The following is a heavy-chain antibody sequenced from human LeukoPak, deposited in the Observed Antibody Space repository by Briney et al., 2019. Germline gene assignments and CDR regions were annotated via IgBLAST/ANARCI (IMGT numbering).Heavy chain of an antibody. CDR3: ARQGHYDFWSGYPYYYYYYMDV. J-gene: IGHJ6*03. Sequence: SETLSLTCTVSGGSISSYYWSWIRQPPGKGLEWIGYIYYSGSTNYNPSLKSRVTISVDTSKNQFSLKLSSVTAADTAVYYCARQGHYDFWSGYPYYYYYYMDVWGKGTTVTISS. CDR2: IYYSGST. V-gene: IGHV4-59*01. CDR1: GGSISSYY. D-gene: IGHD3-3*01.